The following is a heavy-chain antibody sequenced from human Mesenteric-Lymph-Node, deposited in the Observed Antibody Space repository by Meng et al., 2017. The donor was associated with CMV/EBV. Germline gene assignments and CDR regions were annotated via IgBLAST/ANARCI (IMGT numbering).Heavy chain of an antibody. J-gene: IGHJ6*02. CDR2: IRYDGSNK. Sequence: LSLTCAASGFTFSSYGMHWVRQAPGKGLEWVAFIRYDGSNKYYADSVKGRFTISRDNSKNTLYLQMNSLRAEDTAVYYCAKEGQFLEWLYSRGYGYYGMDVWGQGTTVTVSS. D-gene: IGHD3-3*01. CDR1: GFTFSSYG. V-gene: IGHV3-30*02. CDR3: AKEGQFLEWLYSRGYGYYGMDV.